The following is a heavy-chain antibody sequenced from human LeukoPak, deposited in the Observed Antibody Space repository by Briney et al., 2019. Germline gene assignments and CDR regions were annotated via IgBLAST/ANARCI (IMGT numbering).Heavy chain of an antibody. CDR3: ARHECAGDCYHIGDYYYYYGMDV. D-gene: IGHD2-21*02. CDR2: IHYSGTT. V-gene: IGHV4-59*08. J-gene: IGHJ6*02. CDR1: GGSISSYY. Sequence: SETLSLTCSVSGGSISSYYWSWIRQSPGRGLEWIGYIHYSGTTTNNPSLQSRVTISVDTSKNQFSLKLSSVTAADTAVYYCARHECAGDCYHIGDYYYYYGMDVWGQGTTVTVSS.